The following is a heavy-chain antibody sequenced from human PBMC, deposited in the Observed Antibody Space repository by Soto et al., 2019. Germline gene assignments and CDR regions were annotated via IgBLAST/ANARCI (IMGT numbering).Heavy chain of an antibody. CDR1: GYTFTGYY. CDR3: ARVGYSSGWQLDRWAFDI. J-gene: IGHJ3*02. CDR2: INPNSGGT. Sequence: GASVKVSCKASGYTFTGYYMHWVRQAPGQGLEWMGWINPNSGGTNYAQKFQGWVTMTRDTSISTAYMELSRLRSDDTAVYYCARVGYSSGWQLDRWAFDIWGQGTMVTVSS. D-gene: IGHD6-19*01. V-gene: IGHV1-2*04.